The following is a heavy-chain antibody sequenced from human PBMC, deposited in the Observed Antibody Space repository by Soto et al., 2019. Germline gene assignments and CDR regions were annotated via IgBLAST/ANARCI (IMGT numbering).Heavy chain of an antibody. Sequence: EVQLLESGGGLVQPGGSLRLSCAASGFTFRRFAMSWVRQAPGKGLEWVSAISGSGGSTYYADSVKGRFAISRDNSKNTMYLQMNSLRAEDTAIYYCAKDRVIEATGRVDYWGKGTLVTVSS. CDR1: GFTFRRFA. D-gene: IGHD6-13*01. J-gene: IGHJ4*02. CDR2: ISGSGGST. V-gene: IGHV3-23*01. CDR3: AKDRVIEATGRVDY.